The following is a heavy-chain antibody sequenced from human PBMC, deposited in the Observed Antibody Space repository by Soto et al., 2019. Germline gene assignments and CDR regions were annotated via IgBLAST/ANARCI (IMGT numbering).Heavy chain of an antibody. D-gene: IGHD6-13*01. Sequence: PAETLSLTCTVSGGSISSSSYYFFCIGQPPGKGLEWIGSIYYSGSTYYNPSLKSRVTISVDTSKNQFSLKLSSVTAADTAVYYCARQSGAAAGPADAFDIWGQGTMVTVSS. CDR1: GGSISSSSYY. CDR3: ARQSGAAAGPADAFDI. J-gene: IGHJ3*02. V-gene: IGHV4-39*01. CDR2: IYYSGST.